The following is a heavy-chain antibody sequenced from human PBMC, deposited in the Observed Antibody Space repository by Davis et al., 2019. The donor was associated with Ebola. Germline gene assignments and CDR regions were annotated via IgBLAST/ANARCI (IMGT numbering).Heavy chain of an antibody. CDR3: AKGVRLDY. Sequence: GESLKISCAASGFTFSSYAMHWVRQAPGKGLEWVALISYDGNNKYHANSVKGRFTISRDNAKNTLYLQMNSLRAEDTAVYYCAKGVRLDYWGQGTLVTVSS. CDR2: ISYDGNNK. CDR1: GFTFSSYA. D-gene: IGHD4-17*01. V-gene: IGHV3-30*04. J-gene: IGHJ4*02.